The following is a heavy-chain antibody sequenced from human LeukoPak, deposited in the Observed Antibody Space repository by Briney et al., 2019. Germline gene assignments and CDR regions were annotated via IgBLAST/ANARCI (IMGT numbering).Heavy chain of an antibody. V-gene: IGHV3-23*01. Sequence: GGSLRLSCAASGFTFSSYAMSWVRQAPGKGLEWVSAISGSGGSTYYADSVKGRFNISRDNSKNTLYLQMNSLRAEDTAVYYCAKDQYILTGNFDYWGQGTLVTVSS. CDR3: AKDQYILTGNFDY. CDR1: GFTFSSYA. D-gene: IGHD3-9*01. CDR2: ISGSGGST. J-gene: IGHJ4*02.